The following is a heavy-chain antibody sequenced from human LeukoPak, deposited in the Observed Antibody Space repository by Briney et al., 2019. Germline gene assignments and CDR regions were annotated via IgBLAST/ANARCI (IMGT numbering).Heavy chain of an antibody. V-gene: IGHV3-23*01. J-gene: IGHJ4*02. CDR1: GFTFSSYA. CDR2: ISGGGGST. Sequence: PGGSLRLSCAASGFTFSSYAMTWVRQAPGKGLEWVSVISGGGGSTHYADSVKGRFTISRDSSKNTLYLEMNSLRAEDTAVYYCAKVVIKYYFDYWGQGTLVTVSS. D-gene: IGHD3-22*01. CDR3: AKVVIKYYFDY.